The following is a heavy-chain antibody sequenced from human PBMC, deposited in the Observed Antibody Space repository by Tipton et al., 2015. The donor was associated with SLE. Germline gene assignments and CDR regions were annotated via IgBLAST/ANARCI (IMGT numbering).Heavy chain of an antibody. CDR1: GDSITRSDCY. D-gene: IGHD4-17*01. CDR2: VYYSGRT. V-gene: IGHV4-39*07. CDR3: ARERTYGDYFYYYAVDV. Sequence: TLSLTCTVSGDSITRSDCYWGWIRQPPGKGLEWIGNVYYSGRTYYNPSLKSRVTISLDTSKSQFSLELSSVTAADTAVYYCARERTYGDYFYYYAVDVWGQGTTVTVSS. J-gene: IGHJ6*02.